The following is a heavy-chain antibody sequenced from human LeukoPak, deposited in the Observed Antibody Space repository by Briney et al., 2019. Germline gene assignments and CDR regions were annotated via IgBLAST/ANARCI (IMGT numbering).Heavy chain of an antibody. V-gene: IGHV3-30*18. CDR2: ISYDGSNK. J-gene: IGHJ4*02. D-gene: IGHD6-13*01. CDR1: GFTFSSYG. CDR3: AKDKGCSSSWYYFDY. Sequence: GGSLRLSCAASGFTFSSYGMHWVRQAPGKGLEWVAVISYDGSNKYYADSVKGRFTISRDNSKNTLYLQMNSLRAEDTAVYYCAKDKGCSSSWYYFDYWGQGTLVTVSS.